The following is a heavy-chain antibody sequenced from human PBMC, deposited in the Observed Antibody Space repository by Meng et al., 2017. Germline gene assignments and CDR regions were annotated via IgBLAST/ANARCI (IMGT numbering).Heavy chain of an antibody. Sequence: QWQLGPSGAEVKKPGASVKVSCKASGYTFTGYYMHWVRQAPGQGLEWMGRINPNSGGTNYAQKFQGRVTMTRDTSISTAYMELSRLRSDDTAVYYCASELNTYGSGSYAYWGQGTLVTVSS. CDR2: INPNSGGT. J-gene: IGHJ4*02. D-gene: IGHD3-10*01. CDR1: GYTFTGYY. CDR3: ASELNTYGSGSYAY. V-gene: IGHV1-2*06.